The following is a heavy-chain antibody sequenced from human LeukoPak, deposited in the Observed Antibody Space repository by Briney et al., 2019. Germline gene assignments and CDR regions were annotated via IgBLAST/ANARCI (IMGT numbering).Heavy chain of an antibody. J-gene: IGHJ4*02. CDR2: ISLAGRT. CDR3: SRESGPFCPFGH. D-gene: IGHD1-26*01. CDR1: GGSITTTNY. Sequence: SETLSLTCGVSGGSITTTNYWSCVRPPPGGGLEWIGEISLAGRTRYNPSLKSRVNISIDDSKNHLYLKLASVTAADTAVYYCSRESGPFCPFGHWGQGTLVAVTS. V-gene: IGHV4-4*02.